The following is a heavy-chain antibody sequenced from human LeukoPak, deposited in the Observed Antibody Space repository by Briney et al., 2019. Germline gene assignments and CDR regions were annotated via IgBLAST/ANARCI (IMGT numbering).Heavy chain of an antibody. CDR1: GFIFRYYA. CDR3: VREGMIPTRQGGHYYHYLDV. D-gene: IGHD2-15*01. V-gene: IGHV3-30*09. CDR2: VSSDGTTK. J-gene: IGHJ6*03. Sequence: GGSLRLSCETSGFIFRYYAMHWVRQAPGKGLEWVAVVSSDGTTKYYADSVKGRFAIFRDNSKNTVYLQMDSLGPEDTAVFYCVREGMIPTRQGGHYYHYLDVWAKGTTVIVSS.